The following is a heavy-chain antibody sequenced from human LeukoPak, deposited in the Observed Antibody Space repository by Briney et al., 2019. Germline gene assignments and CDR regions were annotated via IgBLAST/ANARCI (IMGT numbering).Heavy chain of an antibody. J-gene: IGHJ6*03. D-gene: IGHD3-10*01. CDR3: GRVEEAYGSGRRKNYYYYYMDV. CDR2: LSYSGKT. V-gene: IGHV4-39*07. Sequence: SDTLSLTCIISGGSISSSPYYWGWIRQPPGKGLEWIGTLSYSGKTYYNPSLKSRITISIDTSKNQFSLRLSSVTAADTAVYYCGRVEEAYGSGRRKNYYYYYMDVWGKGTTVTISS. CDR1: GGSISSSPYY.